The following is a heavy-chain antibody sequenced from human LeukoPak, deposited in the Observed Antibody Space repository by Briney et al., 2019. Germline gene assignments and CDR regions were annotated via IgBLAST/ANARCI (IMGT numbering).Heavy chain of an antibody. CDR2: IWYDGSNK. J-gene: IGHJ6*02. Sequence: PGGSLRLSCAASGFTFSSYAMHWVRQAPGKGLEWVAVIWYDGSNKYYADSVKGRFTISRDNSKNTLYLQMNSLRAEDTAVYYCARDPNLQWLARSLYYYYYGMDVWGQGTTVTVSS. CDR3: ARDPNLQWLARSLYYYYYGMDV. V-gene: IGHV3-33*08. D-gene: IGHD6-19*01. CDR1: GFTFSSYA.